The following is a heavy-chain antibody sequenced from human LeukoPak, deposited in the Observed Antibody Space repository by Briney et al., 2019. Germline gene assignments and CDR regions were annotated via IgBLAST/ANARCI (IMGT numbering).Heavy chain of an antibody. J-gene: IGHJ4*02. V-gene: IGHV3-7*01. CDR1: GFTFSSYW. D-gene: IGHD3-10*01. Sequence: GGSLRLSCAASGFTFSSYWMSWVRQAPGKGLEWVANIKQDGSEKYYVDSVKGRFTISRDNAKNSLYLQMSSLRAEDTAVYYCERVYYYGSGSFDDWGQGTLVTVSS. CDR3: ERVYYYGSGSFDD. CDR2: IKQDGSEK.